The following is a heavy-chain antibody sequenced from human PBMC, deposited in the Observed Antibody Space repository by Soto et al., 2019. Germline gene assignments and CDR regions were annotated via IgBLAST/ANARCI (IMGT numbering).Heavy chain of an antibody. CDR3: ARSFYDILTGYYGYYYGMDI. CDR1: GGSISSTNYY. D-gene: IGHD3-9*01. V-gene: IGHV4-39*01. CDR2: IYYTGNT. Sequence: PSETLSLTCTVSGGSISSTNYYWGWIRQPPGKGLEWIGSIYYTGNTYNNPSLKSRVTISVDTSKNQFSLNLRSVTAADTAVYYCARSFYDILTGYYGYYYGMDIWGQGTTVTVSS. J-gene: IGHJ6*02.